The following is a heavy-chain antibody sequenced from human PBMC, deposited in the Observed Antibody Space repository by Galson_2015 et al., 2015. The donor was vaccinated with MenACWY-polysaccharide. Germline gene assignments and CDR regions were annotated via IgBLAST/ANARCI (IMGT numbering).Heavy chain of an antibody. J-gene: IGHJ4*02. CDR1: GFTFSSYT. D-gene: IGHD2-15*01. CDR2: VSGSGAST. CDR3: ARGCSGGSCYSIPVDY. V-gene: IGHV3-23*01. Sequence: SLRLSCAASGFTFSSYTMSWVRQAPGKGLEWVSGVSGSGASTYYADSVKGRFTISRDNSKNTLYLQMNSLRAEDTAVYYCARGCSGGSCYSIPVDYWGLGTLVSVSS.